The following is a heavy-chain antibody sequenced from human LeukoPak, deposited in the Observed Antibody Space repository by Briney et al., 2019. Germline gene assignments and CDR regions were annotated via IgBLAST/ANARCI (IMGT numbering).Heavy chain of an antibody. J-gene: IGHJ4*02. CDR1: GFTFSSYS. D-gene: IGHD6-19*01. CDR2: ISSSSSTK. V-gene: IGHV3-48*04. CDR3: ARDPKGWYFDY. Sequence: GGSLRLSCAASGFTFSSYSMNWARQAPGKGLEWVSYISSSSSTKNYADSVKGRFTVSRDNAKNSLYLQMNSLRAEDTAVYSCARDPKGWYFDYWGQGTLVTVSS.